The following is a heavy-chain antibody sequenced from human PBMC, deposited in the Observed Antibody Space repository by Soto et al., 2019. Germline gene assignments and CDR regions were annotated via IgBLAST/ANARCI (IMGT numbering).Heavy chain of an antibody. Sequence: QVQLVQSGAEVKKHESSVKVSCKAPGGTFSTYAISWVRQAPGQGLEWMGGIIPMFGTANYAQRFQDRVTITADESTNTVYMELSSLRSEDTAVYFCASGIQLWLRRINNGYSGWGQGPLVIVSS. V-gene: IGHV1-69*12. CDR2: IIPMFGTA. J-gene: IGHJ4*02. D-gene: IGHD5-18*01. CDR1: GGTFSTYA. CDR3: ASGIQLWLRRINNGYSG.